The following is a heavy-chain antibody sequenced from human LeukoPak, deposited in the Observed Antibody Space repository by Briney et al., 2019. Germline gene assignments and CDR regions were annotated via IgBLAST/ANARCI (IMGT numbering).Heavy chain of an antibody. CDR2: ISSSSSYI. D-gene: IGHD2-2*01. CDR3: AKGVVPAAPFDY. Sequence: GGSLRLSCAASGFTFSSYSMNWVRQAPGKGLEWVSSISSSSSYIYYADSVKGRFTISRDNAKNSLYLQMNSLRAEDTAVYYCAKGVVPAAPFDYWGQGTLVTVSS. V-gene: IGHV3-21*04. CDR1: GFTFSSYS. J-gene: IGHJ4*02.